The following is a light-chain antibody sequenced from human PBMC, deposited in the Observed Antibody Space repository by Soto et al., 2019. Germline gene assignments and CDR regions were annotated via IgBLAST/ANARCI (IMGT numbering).Light chain of an antibody. V-gene: IGKV1-5*03. J-gene: IGKJ1*01. Sequence: DIQMTQSPSTLSASVGDRVTITCRVSQSISSWLAWYQQKPGKAPKLLIYKAPSLESGVPSRFSGSGSGTEFTLTISSLQPDDFATYYCQQYNSYSRASGQGTEV. CDR1: QSISSW. CDR2: KAP. CDR3: QQYNSYSRA.